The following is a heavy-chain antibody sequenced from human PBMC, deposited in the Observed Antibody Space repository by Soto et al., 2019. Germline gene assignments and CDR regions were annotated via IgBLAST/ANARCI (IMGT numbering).Heavy chain of an antibody. Sequence: VGSLRLSCAASGFTVSSNYMSWVRQAPGKGLEWVSVIYSGGSTYYADSVKGRFTISRDNSKNTLYLQMNSLRAEDTAVYYCARAPAGRRGYFDYWGQGTLVTVSS. CDR1: GFTVSSNY. J-gene: IGHJ4*02. V-gene: IGHV3-53*01. CDR2: IYSGGST. D-gene: IGHD6-25*01. CDR3: ARAPAGRRGYFDY.